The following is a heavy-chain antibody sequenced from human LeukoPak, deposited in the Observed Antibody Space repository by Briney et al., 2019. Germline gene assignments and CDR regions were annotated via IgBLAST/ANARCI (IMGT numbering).Heavy chain of an antibody. D-gene: IGHD3-3*01. J-gene: IGHJ6*03. V-gene: IGHV1-8*01. CDR3: ARGSEPYDFWSGYYRYYYYYMDV. CDR1: GYTFTSYD. CDR2: MSPNSGNT. Sequence: ASVKVSCKASGYTFTSYDINWVRQATGQGVEWMGWMSPNSGNTGYAQKFQGRVTMTRNTSISTAYMELSSLRSEDTAVYYCARGSEPYDFWSGYYRYYYYYMDVWGKGTTVTVS.